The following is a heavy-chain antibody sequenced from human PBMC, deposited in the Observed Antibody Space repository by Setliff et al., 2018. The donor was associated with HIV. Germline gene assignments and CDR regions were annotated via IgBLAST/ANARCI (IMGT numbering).Heavy chain of an antibody. J-gene: IGHJ3*02. CDR2: VYYSGST. Sequence: SETLSLTCTVSGGSINSHYWNWIRQPPGKGLEWLAYVYYSGSTNYNPSLKSRVTISVDSSKNHLSLRLHSLTAADTAVYYCARALAYCGADFPDDAFDIWGQGTLVTVSS. D-gene: IGHD2-21*01. V-gene: IGHV4-59*11. CDR3: ARALAYCGADFPDDAFDI. CDR1: GGSINSHY.